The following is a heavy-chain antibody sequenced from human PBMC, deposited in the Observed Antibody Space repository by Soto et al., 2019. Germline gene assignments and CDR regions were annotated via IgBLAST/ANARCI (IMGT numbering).Heavy chain of an antibody. D-gene: IGHD6-13*01. V-gene: IGHV3-48*01. J-gene: IGHJ5*02. Sequence: GGSLRLSCAASGFTFSSYSMNWVRQAPGKGLEWVSYISSSSTIYYADSVKGRFTISRDNAKNSLYLQMNSLRAEDTAVYYCVRYPGRIAQRERFAPWGQGTLVTGSA. CDR3: VRYPGRIAQRERFAP. CDR2: ISSSSTI. CDR1: GFTFSSYS.